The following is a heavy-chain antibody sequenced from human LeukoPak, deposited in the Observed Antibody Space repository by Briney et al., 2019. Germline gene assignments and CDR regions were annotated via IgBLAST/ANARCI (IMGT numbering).Heavy chain of an antibody. CDR1: GFLFSSNG. V-gene: IGHV3-33*01. J-gene: IGHJ4*02. CDR2: IWYDGSKK. Sequence: GGSLRLSCAASGFLFSSNGMQWVRQAPGKGLEWVALIWYDGSKKYYADSVKGRSTISRDNSENTLYLQLNSLRAEDTAIYYCARLQGVSTFDYWGQGTLVTVSS. CDR3: ARLQGVSTFDY. D-gene: IGHD5/OR15-5a*01.